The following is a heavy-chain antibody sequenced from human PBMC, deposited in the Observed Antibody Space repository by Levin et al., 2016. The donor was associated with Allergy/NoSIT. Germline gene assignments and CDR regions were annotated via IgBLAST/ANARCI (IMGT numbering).Heavy chain of an antibody. CDR3: ARDRPYGSGMDV. CDR1: GGTFSNYA. CDR2: IIPIFGTT. J-gene: IGHJ6*02. Sequence: SVKVSCKASGGTFSNYAISWVRQAPGQGLEWMGGIIPIFGTTNYAQKFQDRVTITADESTSTAYMELSSLRSEDAAVYYCARDRPYGSGMDVWGQGTTVTVSS. V-gene: IGHV1-69*13. D-gene: IGHD3-10*01.